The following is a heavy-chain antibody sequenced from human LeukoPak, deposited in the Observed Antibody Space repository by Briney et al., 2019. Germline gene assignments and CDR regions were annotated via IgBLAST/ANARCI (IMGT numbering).Heavy chain of an antibody. CDR2: ISYDGSNK. D-gene: IGHD2-15*01. J-gene: IGHJ6*04. CDR3: ARSWVSGGGPYYYGMDV. Sequence: PGGSLRLSCAASGFTFSSYAMHWVRQAPGKGLEWVAVISYDGSNKYYADSVKGRFTISRDNSKNTLYLQMNSLRAEDTAVYYCARSWVSGGGPYYYGMDVWGKGTTVTVSS. CDR1: GFTFSSYA. V-gene: IGHV3-30*04.